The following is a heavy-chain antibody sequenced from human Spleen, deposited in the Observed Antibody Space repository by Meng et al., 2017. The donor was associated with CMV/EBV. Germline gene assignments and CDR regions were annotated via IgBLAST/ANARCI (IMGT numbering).Heavy chain of an antibody. V-gene: IGHV1-2*02. D-gene: IGHD6-6*01. Sequence: ASVKVSCKASGYSFTGYYIHWVRQAPGHGLEWMGWINPNSGGTNYAQKFQGRVTMTRDTSTSTVYMELSSLRSEDTAVYYCARDEGNSSHFDYWGQGTLVTVSS. CDR3: ARDEGNSSHFDY. CDR2: INPNSGGT. J-gene: IGHJ4*02. CDR1: GYSFTGYY.